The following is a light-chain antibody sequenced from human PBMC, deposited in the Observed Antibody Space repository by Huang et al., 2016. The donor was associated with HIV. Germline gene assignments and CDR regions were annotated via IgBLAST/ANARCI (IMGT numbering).Light chain of an antibody. CDR2: AAS. CDR3: HQGFSPQT. CDR1: QSVSIY. Sequence: DIQLTQSPSSLSASVGDRVTITCRASQSVSIYLNWYQQKPGKAPEVLIYAASSLQRGVPSRFSGSGSGTDFTLTISSLQPEDFATYYCHQGFSPQTFGQGTKVDIK. V-gene: IGKV1-39*01. J-gene: IGKJ1*01.